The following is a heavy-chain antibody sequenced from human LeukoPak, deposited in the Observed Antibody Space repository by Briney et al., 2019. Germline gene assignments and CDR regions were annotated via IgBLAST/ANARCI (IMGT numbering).Heavy chain of an antibody. CDR1: GGSISSGGYY. CDR2: INHSGST. CDR3: ARVVVVVAATFQGVDSGDPDSYEKDNWFDP. Sequence: SSQTLSLTCTVSGGSISSGGYYWSWIRQPPGKGLEWIGEINHSGSTNYNPSLKSRVTISVDTSKNQFSLKLSSVTAADTAVYYCARVVVVVAATFQGVDSGDPDSYEKDNWFDPWGQGTLVTVSS. V-gene: IGHV4-30-2*01. D-gene: IGHD2-15*01. J-gene: IGHJ5*02.